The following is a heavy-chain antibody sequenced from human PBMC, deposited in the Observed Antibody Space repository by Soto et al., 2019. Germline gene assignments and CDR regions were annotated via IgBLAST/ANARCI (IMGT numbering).Heavy chain of an antibody. D-gene: IGHD2-2*01. CDR3: ARDLSPRIVVVPAARGRVVVAADDY. V-gene: IGHV1-18*04. CDR1: GYTFTSYV. J-gene: IGHJ4*02. CDR2: ISAYNGNT. Sequence: GASVKVSCKASGYTFTSYVISWVRQAPGQGLEWMGWISAYNGNTNYAQKLQGRVTMTTDTSTSTAYMELRSLRSDDTAVYYCARDLSPRIVVVPAARGRVVVAADDYWGRGTLVSVSS.